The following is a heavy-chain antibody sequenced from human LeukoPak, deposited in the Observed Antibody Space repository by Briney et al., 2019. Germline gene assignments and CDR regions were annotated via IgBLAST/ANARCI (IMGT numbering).Heavy chain of an antibody. CDR2: LFHSGTI. Sequence: PSETLSLTCAVSGGSISSGGYSWSWIRQPPGKGLEWIGSLFHSGTIHYTPSLKSRVTTSVDTSNNRFSLKLMSVTAADTAVYYCARATRPRGDFDYWGQGTLVTVSS. D-gene: IGHD6-6*01. CDR1: GGSISSGGYS. CDR3: ARATRPRGDFDY. J-gene: IGHJ4*02. V-gene: IGHV4-30-2*03.